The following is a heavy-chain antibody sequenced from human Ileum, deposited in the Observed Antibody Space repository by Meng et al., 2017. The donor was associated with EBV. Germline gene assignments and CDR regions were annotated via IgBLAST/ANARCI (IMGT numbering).Heavy chain of an antibody. CDR2: MSYSGST. CDR1: GGSVSSAHSF. J-gene: IGHJ4*02. Sequence: QAELQVPGPGLVKPSETLSLTCTVSGGSVSSAHSFWTWIRQPPGKGLEWIGYMSYSGSTNYSPPLESRVTISVDTSKNQFSLKLSSVTAADTAVYYCAGDPHSGSPHWGQGTLVTVSS. D-gene: IGHD1-26*01. CDR3: AGDPHSGSPH. V-gene: IGHV4-61*01.